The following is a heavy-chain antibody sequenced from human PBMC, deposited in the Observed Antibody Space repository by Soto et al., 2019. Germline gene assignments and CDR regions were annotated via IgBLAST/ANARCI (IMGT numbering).Heavy chain of an antibody. J-gene: IGHJ6*03. CDR3: SGSGSLFFAYMDV. V-gene: IGHV3-48*01. Sequence: GGSLRLSCAASGFTFSSYSMNWVRQAPGKGLEWVSYISSSSSTIYYADSVKGRFTISRDNAKNSLYLQMNSLRAEDTAVFYCSGSGSLFFAYMDVWGKGTTVTVSS. CDR2: ISSSSSTI. CDR1: GFTFSSYS. D-gene: IGHD3-10*01.